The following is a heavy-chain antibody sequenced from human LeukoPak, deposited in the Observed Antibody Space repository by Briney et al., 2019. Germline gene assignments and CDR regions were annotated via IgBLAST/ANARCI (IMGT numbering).Heavy chain of an antibody. V-gene: IGHV3-30*02. CDR3: AKDFSAAAGNFDY. D-gene: IGHD6-13*01. Sequence: GGSLRLSCAASGFTFSSYGMHWVRQAPGKGLVWVAFIRYDGSNKYYADSVKGRFTISRDNSKNTLYLQMNSLRAEDTAVYYCAKDFSAAAGNFDYWGQGTLVTVSS. CDR1: GFTFSSYG. J-gene: IGHJ4*02. CDR2: IRYDGSNK.